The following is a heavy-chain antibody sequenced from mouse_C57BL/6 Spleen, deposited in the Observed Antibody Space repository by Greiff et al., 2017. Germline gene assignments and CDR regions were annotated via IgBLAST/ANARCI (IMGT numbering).Heavy chain of an antibody. J-gene: IGHJ4*01. CDR3: TRERPEAVSLDY. V-gene: IGHV1-15*01. CDR1: GYTFTDYE. CDR2: IDPETGGT. D-gene: IGHD6-2*01. Sequence: VQLQQSGAELVRPGASVTLSCKASGYTFTDYEMHWVKQTPVHGLEWIGAIDPETGGTAYNQKFKGKAILTAAKSSSTAYMELHSLPSEDSAVDKCTRERPEAVSLDYWGQGTTVTVSS.